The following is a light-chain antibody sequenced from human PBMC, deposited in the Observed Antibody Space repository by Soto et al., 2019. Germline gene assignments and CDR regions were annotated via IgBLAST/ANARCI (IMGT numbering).Light chain of an antibody. J-gene: IGKJ4*01. V-gene: IGKV3-15*01. CDR1: QSVSSR. Sequence: EIVMTQSPATLAVSPGERATLSCTASQSVSSRIAWFQQKPGQAPSLLIYGASTRAPGIPVRFSGSGSGTEFNLTISSLQSEDFGVYYCQQYNNWPRATFGGGTKVDI. CDR2: GAS. CDR3: QQYNNWPRAT.